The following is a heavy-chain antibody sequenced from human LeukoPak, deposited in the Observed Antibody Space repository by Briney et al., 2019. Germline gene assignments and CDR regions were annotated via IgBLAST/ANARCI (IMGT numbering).Heavy chain of an antibody. Sequence: GESLKISCKGSGCSFTSYWIGWVRQMPGKGLEWMGIIYPGDSDTRYSPSFQGQVTISADKSISTACLQWSSLKASDTAMYYCARQVYSSGWYRHYYYGMDVWGQGTTVTVSS. V-gene: IGHV5-51*01. D-gene: IGHD6-19*01. CDR2: IYPGDSDT. J-gene: IGHJ6*02. CDR1: GCSFTSYW. CDR3: ARQVYSSGWYRHYYYGMDV.